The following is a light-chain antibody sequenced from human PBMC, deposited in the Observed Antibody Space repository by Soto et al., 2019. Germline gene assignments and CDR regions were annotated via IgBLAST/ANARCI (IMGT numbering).Light chain of an antibody. CDR2: DAS. J-gene: IGKJ4*01. CDR1: QTISNW. Sequence: DIQMTQSPSTLSASVGDRVTITCRASQTISNWLAWYQRKPGKAPKVLIFDASTLDGGVPSRFSGRRSGTDFTLTISSLQPSDFATYYCQQYNTYPLTFGGGTKVDIK. V-gene: IGKV1-5*01. CDR3: QQYNTYPLT.